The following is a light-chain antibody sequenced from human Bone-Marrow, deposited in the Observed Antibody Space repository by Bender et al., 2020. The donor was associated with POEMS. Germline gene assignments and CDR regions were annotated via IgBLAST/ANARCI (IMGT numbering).Light chain of an antibody. CDR1: GLPNQY. J-gene: IGLJ3*02. V-gene: IGLV3-25*02. CDR2: KDS. CDR3: HVWDSSNDPV. Sequence: SYELTQPPSVSVSPGQTARIICSAIGLPNQYAYWYQQRPGQAPLLVIYKDSERPSGIPERFSGSNSGTIVTLTITRVEAADEADYYCHVWDSSNDPVFGGGTKVTVL.